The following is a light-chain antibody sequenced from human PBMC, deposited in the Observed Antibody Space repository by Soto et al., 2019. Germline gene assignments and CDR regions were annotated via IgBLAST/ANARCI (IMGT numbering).Light chain of an antibody. CDR2: GAS. CDR3: QHYNSYSEA. CDR1: QSVGSN. Sequence: EIVMTQSPATLSVSPGDRATLSCRASQSVGSNLAWYQQKPGQAPRLLIYGASNRATGIPDRFSGSGSGTDFTLTISSLQPDDFATYYCQHYNSYSEAFGQGTKVDIK. J-gene: IGKJ1*01. V-gene: IGKV3D-15*01.